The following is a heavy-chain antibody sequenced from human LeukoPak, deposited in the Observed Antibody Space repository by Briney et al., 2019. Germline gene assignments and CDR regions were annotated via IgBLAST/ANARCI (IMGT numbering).Heavy chain of an antibody. D-gene: IGHD2-2*01. V-gene: IGHV3-11*04. J-gene: IGHJ4*02. CDR1: GFTFSDYY. CDR2: ISSSGTTI. Sequence: GGSLRLSCAASGFTFSDYYMSWIRQAPGKGLEWISYISSSGTTIYYADSVKGRFTISRDNPKNSLYLQMNSLTAEDTAIYYCARYEYQLPDHYYFDYWGQGTLVTVSS. CDR3: ARYEYQLPDHYYFDY.